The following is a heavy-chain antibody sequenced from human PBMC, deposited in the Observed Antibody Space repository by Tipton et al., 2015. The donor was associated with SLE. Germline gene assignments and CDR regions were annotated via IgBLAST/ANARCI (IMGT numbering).Heavy chain of an antibody. D-gene: IGHD1-7*01. CDR3: ARGNWNYQSY. CDR1: GASIGSGSHF. CDR2: IHTTGST. V-gene: IGHV4-61*02. J-gene: IGHJ4*02. Sequence: TLSLTCTVSGASIGSGSHFWTWIRQLAGKGPEYVGRIHTTGSTNYNPSLRSRVTMSVDTSKNQFSLTLSSVTAADTAIYYCARGNWNYQSYWGQGTLVTVSS.